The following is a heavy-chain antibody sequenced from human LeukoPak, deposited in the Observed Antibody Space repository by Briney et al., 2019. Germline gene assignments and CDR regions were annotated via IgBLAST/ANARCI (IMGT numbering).Heavy chain of an antibody. D-gene: IGHD3-3*01. CDR1: GDSISTTHYY. J-gene: IGHJ4*02. V-gene: IGHV4-39*07. CDR3: ARATGFGVVIEQ. Sequence: SETLSLTCTVSGDSISTTHYYWGWIRQPPGKGLEWIGSIYYTGSTNYNPSLKSRVTISVDTSKNQFSLKLSSVTAADTAVYYCARATGFGVVIEQWGQGTLVTVSS. CDR2: IYYTGST.